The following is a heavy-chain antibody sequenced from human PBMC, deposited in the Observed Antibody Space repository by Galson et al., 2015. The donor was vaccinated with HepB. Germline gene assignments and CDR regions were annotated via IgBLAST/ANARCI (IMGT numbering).Heavy chain of an antibody. D-gene: IGHD2-2*01. Sequence: SVKVSCKASGYTFTSYGISWVRQAPGQGLEWMGWISAYNGNTNYAQKLQGRVTMTTDTSTSTAYMELRSLRSDDTAVYYCARIPDIVVVPAVLPDYWGQGTLVTVSS. CDR2: ISAYNGNT. CDR1: GYTFTSYG. V-gene: IGHV1-18*01. CDR3: ARIPDIVVVPAVLPDY. J-gene: IGHJ4*02.